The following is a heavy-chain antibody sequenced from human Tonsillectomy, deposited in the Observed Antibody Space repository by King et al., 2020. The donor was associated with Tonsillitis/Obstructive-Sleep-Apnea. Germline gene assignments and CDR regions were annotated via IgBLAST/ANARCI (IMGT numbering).Heavy chain of an antibody. D-gene: IGHD5-12*01. CDR1: GGSFSGYY. CDR2: INHSGST. V-gene: IGHV4-34*01. J-gene: IGHJ5*02. CDR3: ARTGPGWLRLRPGERWFDP. Sequence: VQLQQWGAGLLKPSETLSLTCAVYGGSFSGYYWSWIRQPPGKGLEWIGEINHSGSTNYNPSLKSRVTITVDTSKNQFSLKQSSVTAADTAVYYCARTGPGWLRLRPGERWFDPWGQGTLVTVSS.